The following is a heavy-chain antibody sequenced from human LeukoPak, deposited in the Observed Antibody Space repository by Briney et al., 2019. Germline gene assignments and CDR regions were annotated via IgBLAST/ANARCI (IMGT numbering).Heavy chain of an antibody. CDR1: GLPLSRYA. V-gene: IGHV3-23*01. CDR3: AKTLFYDRGHETFQH. Sequence: PGGSLTLSCAVSGLPLSRYAMRWPRQAPGKGLEWVSAISCSGGSTNYAPSVKGRFTISRDNSKHTLYLQMNSLRAEDTAVYYCAKTLFYDRGHETFQHWGQGTLVTVSS. D-gene: IGHD2/OR15-2a*01. CDR2: ISCSGGST. J-gene: IGHJ1*01.